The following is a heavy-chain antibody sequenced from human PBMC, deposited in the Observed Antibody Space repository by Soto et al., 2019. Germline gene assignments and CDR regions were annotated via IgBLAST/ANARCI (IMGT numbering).Heavy chain of an antibody. CDR1: GFTFSSYE. D-gene: IGHD6-6*01. CDR3: ACEYSSSSGPP. V-gene: IGHV3-48*03. J-gene: IGHJ5*02. Sequence: PGGSLRLSCAASGFTFSSYEMNWVRQAPGKGLEWVSYISSSGSTIYYADSVKGRFTISRDNAKNSLYLQMNSLRAEDTAVYYCACEYSSSSGPPWGQGTLVTVS. CDR2: ISSSGSTI.